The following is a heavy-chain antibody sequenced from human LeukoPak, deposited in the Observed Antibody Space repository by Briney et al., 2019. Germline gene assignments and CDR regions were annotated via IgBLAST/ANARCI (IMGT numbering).Heavy chain of an antibody. Sequence: GESLKISCKGSGYSFTTYWIGWVRQMPGKGLEWMGIIYPADSDARYSPSFQGQVTISADKSISTAYLQWSSLKASDTAMCYCARLFSISKENFDYWGQGTLVTVSS. CDR1: GYSFTTYW. CDR2: IYPADSDA. J-gene: IGHJ4*02. CDR3: ARLFSISKENFDY. V-gene: IGHV5-51*01. D-gene: IGHD4-11*01.